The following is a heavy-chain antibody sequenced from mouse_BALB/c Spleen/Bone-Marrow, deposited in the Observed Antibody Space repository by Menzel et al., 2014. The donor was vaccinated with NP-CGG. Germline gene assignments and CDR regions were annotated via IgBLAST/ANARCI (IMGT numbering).Heavy chain of an antibody. J-gene: IGHJ4*01. D-gene: IGHD2-3*01. Sequence: GAELVKPGASVKLSCKASGYTFTSYWMHWVKQRPGQGPEWIGEIDPSDSYTNYNQKFKGKATLTVDKSSSTAYMQLSSLTSEDSAVYFCARWLLRYYAMDDWGQGTSVTVSS. CDR1: GYTFTSYW. V-gene: IGHV1-69*02. CDR3: ARWLLRYYAMDD. CDR2: IDPSDSYT.